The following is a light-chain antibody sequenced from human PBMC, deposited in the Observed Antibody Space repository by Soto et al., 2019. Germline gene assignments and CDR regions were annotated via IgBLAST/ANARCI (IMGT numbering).Light chain of an antibody. CDR3: QQYGSSPQN. CDR2: GAS. J-gene: IGKJ5*01. CDR1: QSVSSSY. Sequence: EIVLTQSPGTLSLSPGERATLSCRASQSVSSSYLAWYQQKPGQAPRLLIYGASSRATGIPDGFSGSGSGTDFTLTISRLEPEDFAVYYCQQYGSSPQNFGQGTRLEIK. V-gene: IGKV3-20*01.